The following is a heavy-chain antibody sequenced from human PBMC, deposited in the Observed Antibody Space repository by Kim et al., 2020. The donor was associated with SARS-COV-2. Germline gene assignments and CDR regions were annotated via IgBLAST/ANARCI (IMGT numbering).Heavy chain of an antibody. V-gene: IGHV1-69*13. D-gene: IGHD3-9*01. Sequence: SVKVSCKASGGTFSSYAISWVRQAPGQGLEWMGGIIPIFGTANYAQKFQGRVTITADESTSTAYMELSSLRSEDTAVYYCARALTGDYPGDWFDPWGQGTLVTVSS. CDR3: ARALTGDYPGDWFDP. J-gene: IGHJ5*02. CDR1: GGTFSSYA. CDR2: IIPIFGTA.